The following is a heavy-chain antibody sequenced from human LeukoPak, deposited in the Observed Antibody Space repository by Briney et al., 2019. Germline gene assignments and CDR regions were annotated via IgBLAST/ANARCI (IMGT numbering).Heavy chain of an antibody. D-gene: IGHD1-26*01. Sequence: GGSLRLSCVASGFTLTNYWMTWVRQAPGKGLEWVANIKQDGSEKYYVDSVRGRFTISRDNAKNSLYLQMNSLRAEDTAVYYCAREGLVEYGGGYFDSWGQGTLVTVSS. CDR1: GFTLTNYW. CDR2: IKQDGSEK. V-gene: IGHV3-7*01. CDR3: AREGLVEYGGGYFDS. J-gene: IGHJ4*02.